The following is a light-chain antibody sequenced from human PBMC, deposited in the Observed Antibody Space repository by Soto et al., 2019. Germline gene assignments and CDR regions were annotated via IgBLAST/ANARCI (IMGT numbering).Light chain of an antibody. CDR1: QSVSSN. J-gene: IGKJ4*01. V-gene: IGKV3-15*01. Sequence: EIVMTQSPATLSVSPGERATLSCRASQSVSSNLAWYQQKPGQAPRLLIYGASTRATGIPARFSGSGSGTEFTLTISSLQYEDFAVYYCQQYNNWPVTFGGGTKV. CDR3: QQYNNWPVT. CDR2: GAS.